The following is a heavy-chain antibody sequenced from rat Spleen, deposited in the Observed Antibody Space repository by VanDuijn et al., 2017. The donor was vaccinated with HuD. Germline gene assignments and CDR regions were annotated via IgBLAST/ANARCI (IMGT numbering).Heavy chain of an antibody. CDR1: GFTFSDYY. Sequence: EVQLVESDGGLVQPGRSLKLSCAASGFTFSDYYMAWVRQAPKKGLEWVASISYDGSITYYRDSVKGRFTISRDNAKSTLYLQMDSLRSEDTATYYCARGPGSKGWYFDFWGPGTMVTVSS. CDR2: ISYDGSIT. D-gene: IGHD1-4*01. J-gene: IGHJ1*01. V-gene: IGHV5-7*01. CDR3: ARGPGSKGWYFDF.